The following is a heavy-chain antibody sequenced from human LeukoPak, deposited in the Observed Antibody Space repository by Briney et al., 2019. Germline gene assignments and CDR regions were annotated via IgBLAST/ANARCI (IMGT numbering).Heavy chain of an antibody. CDR3: ARDLYYYGSGSYYDVFDV. CDR2: ISAYKGNT. V-gene: IGHV1-18*01. D-gene: IGHD3-10*01. J-gene: IGHJ3*01. Sequence: ASVKVSFKASGYTFSTYGISWVRQAPGQGLEWMGRISAYKGNTYYAQKLQGRVTMTTDTSTSTAYMELRSLRSDDTAIYYCARDLYYYGSGSYYDVFDVWGQGTMVTVSS. CDR1: GYTFSTYG.